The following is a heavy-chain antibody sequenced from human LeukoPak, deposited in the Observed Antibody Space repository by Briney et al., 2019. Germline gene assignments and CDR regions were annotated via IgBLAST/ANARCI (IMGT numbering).Heavy chain of an antibody. D-gene: IGHD4-23*01. Sequence: GGSLRLSCAASGFTFSNAWMNWVRQAPGKGLEWVGRITSKTDAGTTDYAAPVKGRFTISRDDSKNTLYLQMNSLKTEDTAVYFCTTTLNGCGNGYWGQGTLVTVSS. CDR1: GFTFSNAW. J-gene: IGHJ4*02. CDR2: ITSKTDAGTT. CDR3: TTTLNGCGNGY. V-gene: IGHV3-15*01.